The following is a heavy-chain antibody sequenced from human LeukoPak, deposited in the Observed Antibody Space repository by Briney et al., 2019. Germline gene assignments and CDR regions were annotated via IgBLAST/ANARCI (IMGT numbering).Heavy chain of an antibody. J-gene: IGHJ4*02. CDR1: GVSISSGGYY. CDR3: ARRLDYSNYCFDY. D-gene: IGHD4-11*01. CDR2: IYYSAIT. V-gene: IGHV4-31*01. Sequence: TLSLTCTVSGVSISSGGYYWSWIRQHPGKGLEWILYIYYSAITYYPPSLKSLVTISLHTSKNQFSLKLSSLTAADTAVYYCARRLDYSNYCFDYWGQGTLVTVSS.